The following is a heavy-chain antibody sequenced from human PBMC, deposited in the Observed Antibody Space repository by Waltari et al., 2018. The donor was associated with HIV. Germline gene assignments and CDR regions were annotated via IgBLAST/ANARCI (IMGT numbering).Heavy chain of an antibody. Sequence: QVQLVQSGSELRKPGASVKVSCRASGYSFTTYTINWVRQAPGQGLEWMGWINTNAGNPTYAQGFTGQFVFSLDTSVNTAYLQIYSLKAEDTAVYFCATDLHWYRSRGYYYERKLEHWGQGTLVTVSS. CDR2: INTNAGNP. V-gene: IGHV7-4-1*01. J-gene: IGHJ4*02. CDR3: ATDLHWYRSRGYYYERKLEH. D-gene: IGHD3-22*01. CDR1: GYSFTTYT.